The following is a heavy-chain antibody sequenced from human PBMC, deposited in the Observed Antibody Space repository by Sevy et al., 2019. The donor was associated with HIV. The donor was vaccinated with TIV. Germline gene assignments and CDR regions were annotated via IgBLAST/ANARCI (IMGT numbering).Heavy chain of an antibody. J-gene: IGHJ6*02. CDR1: GFIFSSYG. V-gene: IGHV3-33*06. CDR3: AKEDDFRSDYGMDV. CDR2: IWHDGSNQ. Sequence: GGSLRLSCTASGFIFSSYGMHWVRQAPGKGLEWVAVIWHDGSNQNFADSVKGRFTISRDNSRKTLYPEMNSLRADDTAVYYCAKEDDFRSDYGMDVWGQGTTVTVSS. D-gene: IGHD1-1*01.